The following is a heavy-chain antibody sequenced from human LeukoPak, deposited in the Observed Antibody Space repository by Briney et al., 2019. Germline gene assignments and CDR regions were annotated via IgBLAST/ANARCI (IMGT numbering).Heavy chain of an antibody. V-gene: IGHV3-48*03. J-gene: IGHJ4*02. CDR3: ARVGIAAAVPDY. CDR2: IRSSGSTI. Sequence: PGGSLRLSCAASGFTFSSYEMNWVRQAPGKGLEWVSYIRSSGSTIYYADSVKGRFTISRDDAKNSLYLQMNSLRAEDTAVYYCARVGIAAAVPDYWGQGTLVTVSS. D-gene: IGHD6-13*01. CDR1: GFTFSSYE.